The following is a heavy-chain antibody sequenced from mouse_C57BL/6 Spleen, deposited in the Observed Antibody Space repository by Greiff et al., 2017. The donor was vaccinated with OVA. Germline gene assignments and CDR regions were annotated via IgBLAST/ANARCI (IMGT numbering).Heavy chain of an antibody. Sequence: QVQLQQPGAELVMPGASVKLSCKASGYTFTSYWMHWVKQRPGQGLEWIGEIDPSDSYTNYNQKFKGKFTLTVDKSSSTAYMQLSSLTSEDSAVYYCARPYYYGSSYVAYWGQGTLVTVSA. CDR2: IDPSDSYT. D-gene: IGHD1-1*01. V-gene: IGHV1-69*01. J-gene: IGHJ3*01. CDR3: ARPYYYGSSYVAY. CDR1: GYTFTSYW.